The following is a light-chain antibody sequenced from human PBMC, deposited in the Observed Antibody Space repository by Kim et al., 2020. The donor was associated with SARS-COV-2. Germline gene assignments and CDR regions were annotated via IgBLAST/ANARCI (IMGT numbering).Light chain of an antibody. V-gene: IGLV2-8*01. CDR3: SSYAGSNNRYV. CDR2: EVS. CDR1: STYVGCDNY. Sequence: TASCTRTSTYVGCDNYAPWYQQHPGKAPKLMIYEVSKRPSGVPDRFSGSKSGNTASLTVSGLQAEDEADYYCSSYAGSNNRYVFGAGTKVTVL. J-gene: IGLJ1*01.